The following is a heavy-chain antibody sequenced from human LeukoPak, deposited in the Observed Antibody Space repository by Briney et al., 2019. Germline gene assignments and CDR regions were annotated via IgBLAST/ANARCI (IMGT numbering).Heavy chain of an antibody. CDR2: ISSSSSYI. V-gene: IGHV3-21*01. Sequence: GGSLRLSCAASGFTFSSYSMNWVRQAPGKGLEWVSCISSSSSYIYYADSVKGRLTISRDNAKNSLYLQMNSLRAEDTAVYYCARRTVTGGYYYYGIDVWGQGTTVTVSS. J-gene: IGHJ6*02. CDR3: ARRTVTGGYYYYGIDV. D-gene: IGHD4-17*01. CDR1: GFTFSSYS.